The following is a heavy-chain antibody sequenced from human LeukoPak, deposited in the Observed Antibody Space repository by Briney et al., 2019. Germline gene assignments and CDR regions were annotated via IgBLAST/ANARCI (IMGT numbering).Heavy chain of an antibody. CDR2: MNPNSGNS. D-gene: IGHD4-17*01. CDR3: ARALPGDGDLFFDY. CDR1: GYTFTSYD. J-gene: IGHJ4*02. Sequence: ASVKVSCKASGYTFTSYDTNWVRQATGQGLEWMGWMNPNSGNSGYAQKFQGRVTITTDESTSTAYMELSSLRSEDTAVYYCARALPGDGDLFFDYWGQGTLVTVSS. V-gene: IGHV1-8*03.